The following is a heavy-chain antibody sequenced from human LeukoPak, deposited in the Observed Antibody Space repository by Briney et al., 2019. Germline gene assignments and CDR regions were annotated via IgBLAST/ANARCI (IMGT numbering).Heavy chain of an antibody. Sequence: SVKVSCKASGGTFSSYAISWVRQAPGQGLEWMGGLIPIFGTANYAQKSQGRVTITADESTSTAYMELSSLKSEDTAVYYCARGLEGSVAGTDYWSQGTLVTVSS. J-gene: IGHJ4*02. V-gene: IGHV1-69*01. D-gene: IGHD6-19*01. CDR1: GGTFSSYA. CDR3: ARGLEGSVAGTDY. CDR2: LIPIFGTA.